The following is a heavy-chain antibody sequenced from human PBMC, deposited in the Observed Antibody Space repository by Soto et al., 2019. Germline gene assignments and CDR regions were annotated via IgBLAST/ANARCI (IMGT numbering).Heavy chain of an antibody. D-gene: IGHD3-22*01. V-gene: IGHV3-30*18. CDR3: AKSHSSGYYPIDY. J-gene: IGHJ4*02. Sequence: GGSLILSCAASGFTFSSYGMHWVRQAPGKGLEWVAVISYDGSNKYYADSVKGRFTISRDNSKNTLYLQMNSLRAEDTAVYYCAKSHSSGYYPIDYWGQGTLVTVSS. CDR2: ISYDGSNK. CDR1: GFTFSSYG.